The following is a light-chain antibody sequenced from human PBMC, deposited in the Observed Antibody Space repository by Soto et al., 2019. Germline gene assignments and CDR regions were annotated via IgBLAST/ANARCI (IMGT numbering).Light chain of an antibody. J-gene: IGKJ2*01. CDR1: QSVRNNY. CDR2: GSS. CDR3: QQYGSSPPYT. V-gene: IGKV3-20*01. Sequence: EVVLTQSPGTLSLSPGERATLSCRASQSVRNNYLAWYQQKPGQAPRLLIFGSSDRATGIPDRFSGSGSGTDFTRTSSRLEPEDFAMYYCQQYGSSPPYTFGLGTKLEIK.